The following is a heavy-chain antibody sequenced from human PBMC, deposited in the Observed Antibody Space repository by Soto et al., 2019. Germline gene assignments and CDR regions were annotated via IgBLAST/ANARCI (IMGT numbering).Heavy chain of an antibody. V-gene: IGHV1-18*01. J-gene: IGHJ4*02. CDR1: GYTFTSYG. Sequence: QVQLVQSGAEVKKPGASVKVSCKASGYTFTSYGISWVRQAPGQGLEWMGWISAYNGNTNYAQKLQGRVTMTTDTPTSFADMELRSMGSDDTAVYYCARDYRGEWELLGPVDYWGQGTLVTVSS. CDR3: ARDYRGEWELLGPVDY. D-gene: IGHD1-26*01. CDR2: ISAYNGNT.